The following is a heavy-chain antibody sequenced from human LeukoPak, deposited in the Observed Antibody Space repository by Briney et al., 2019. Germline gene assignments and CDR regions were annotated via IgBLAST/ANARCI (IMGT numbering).Heavy chain of an antibody. Sequence: PGGSLRLSCAASGFTFSSYGMHWVRQAPGKGVEWVADIWYDGNNKYYTDSVKGPFTISRDSSKNTLYLQMNSLRAEDTAVYYCARGRGYGSTTPYYFDYWGQGTLVTVSS. V-gene: IGHV3-33*01. CDR1: GFTFSSYG. D-gene: IGHD3-10*01. CDR3: ARGRGYGSTTPYYFDY. CDR2: IWYDGNNK. J-gene: IGHJ4*02.